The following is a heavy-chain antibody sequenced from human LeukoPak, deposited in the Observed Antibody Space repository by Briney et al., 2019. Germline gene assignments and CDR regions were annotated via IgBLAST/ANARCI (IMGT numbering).Heavy chain of an antibody. V-gene: IGHV4-59*12. CDR3: ASQTMTTADY. J-gene: IGHJ4*02. CDR2: IYYSGST. CDR1: GRSISSYY. Sequence: SETLSLTCTVSGRSISSYYWGWIRQPPGKGLEWIGYIYYSGSTNYNPSLKSRVTISVDTSKNQFSLNLSSVTAAGTAVYYCASQTMTTADYWGQGTLVTVSS. D-gene: IGHD4-17*01.